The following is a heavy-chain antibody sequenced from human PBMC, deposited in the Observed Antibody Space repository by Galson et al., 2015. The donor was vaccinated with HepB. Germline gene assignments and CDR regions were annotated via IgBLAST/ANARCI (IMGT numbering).Heavy chain of an antibody. J-gene: IGHJ3*01. CDR3: GRGYYGSGSPPGFDV. D-gene: IGHD3-10*01. V-gene: IGHV3-74*01. CDR1: GFTFSNYW. Sequence: SLRLSCAASGFTFSNYWMHWVRQAPGKGLVWVSRINTDGGSINYADSVKGRFTVSRDNAENTLHLQMSSLRTEDTAVYYCGRGYYGSGSPPGFDVWGQGTMVTVSS. CDR2: INTDGGSI.